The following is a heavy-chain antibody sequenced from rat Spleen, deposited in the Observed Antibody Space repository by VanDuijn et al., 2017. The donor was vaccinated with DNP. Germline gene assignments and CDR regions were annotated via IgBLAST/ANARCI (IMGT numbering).Heavy chain of an antibody. J-gene: IGHJ2*01. Sequence: EVQLVESGGGLVQPGRSLKLSCAASGFTFSNYGMHWIRQAPTKGLEWVASISPSGGSTYYRDSVKGRFTISRDNAKSTLYLQMDSLRSEDTATYYCATLFITTTTGDYWGQGVMVTVSS. CDR3: ATLFITTTTGDY. V-gene: IGHV5-19*01. CDR2: ISPSGGST. CDR1: GFTFSNYG. D-gene: IGHD1-10*01.